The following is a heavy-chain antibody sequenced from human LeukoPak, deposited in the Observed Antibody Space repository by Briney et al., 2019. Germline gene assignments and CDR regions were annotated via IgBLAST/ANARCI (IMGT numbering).Heavy chain of an antibody. CDR1: GGTFSIYA. J-gene: IGHJ6*02. CDR3: ATREITMVRGVTYGMDV. D-gene: IGHD3-10*01. CDR2: IIPILGIA. V-gene: IGHV1-69*04. Sequence: SVKVSCKASGGTFSIYAISWVRQAPGQGLEWMGRIIPILGIANYAQKFQGRVTMTEDTSTDTAYMELSSLRSEDTAVYYCATREITMVRGVTYGMDVWGQGTTVTVSS.